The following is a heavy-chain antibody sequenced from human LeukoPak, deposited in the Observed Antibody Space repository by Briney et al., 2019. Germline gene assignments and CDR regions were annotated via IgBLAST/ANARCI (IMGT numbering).Heavy chain of an antibody. CDR2: ISGSAGST. Sequence: PGGSLRLSCAASGFTFSSSAMGWVRQTPGKGLEWVSAISGSAGSTYYADSVKGRFTISRDNSKNTLYLQMNSLRAEDTAVYYCAKDSTEFGYWGQGTLVTVSS. D-gene: IGHD3-16*01. CDR1: GFTFSSSA. J-gene: IGHJ4*02. V-gene: IGHV3-23*01. CDR3: AKDSTEFGY.